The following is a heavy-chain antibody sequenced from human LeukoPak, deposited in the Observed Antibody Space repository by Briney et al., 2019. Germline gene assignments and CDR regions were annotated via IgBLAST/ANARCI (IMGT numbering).Heavy chain of an antibody. D-gene: IGHD3-22*01. Sequence: GASVKVSCKASGYTFTSYDINWVRQATGQGLEWMGWMNPNSGNTGYAQKFQGRVTMTRNTSISTAYMELSSLRSEDTAVYYCARGAHINYYDSSGYEGAFDPWGQGTLVTVSS. V-gene: IGHV1-8*01. CDR1: GYTFTSYD. CDR3: ARGAHINYYDSSGYEGAFDP. J-gene: IGHJ5*02. CDR2: MNPNSGNT.